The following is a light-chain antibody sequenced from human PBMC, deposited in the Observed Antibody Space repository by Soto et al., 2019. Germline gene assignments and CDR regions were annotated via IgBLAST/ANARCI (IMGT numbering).Light chain of an antibody. CDR2: DVT. CDR3: RSLTTSSTLV. Sequence: QSVLTQPASVSGSPGQSITISCAGTSSDVGAYNYVSWYQHHPTKAPKLMIYDVTNRPSGVSVRFSGSKSGNTASLTISGLQAEYEADYYCRSLTTSSTLVFGGGTKLTVL. J-gene: IGLJ2*01. CDR1: SSDVGAYNY. V-gene: IGLV2-14*03.